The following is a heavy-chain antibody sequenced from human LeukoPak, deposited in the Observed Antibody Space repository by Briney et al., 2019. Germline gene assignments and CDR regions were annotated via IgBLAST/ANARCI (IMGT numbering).Heavy chain of an antibody. CDR2: IYYSGST. J-gene: IGHJ6*03. CDR1: GGSISSSSYY. CDR3: AREITWHMDV. Sequence: SETLSLTCTVCGGSISSSSYYWGWIRQPPGKGLEWIGGIYYSGSTYHNPSLKSRVTISVDPSKNQFSLKLSSVTAADTAVYYCAREITWHMDVWAEGTTVTVSS. D-gene: IGHD1-14*01. V-gene: IGHV4-39*07.